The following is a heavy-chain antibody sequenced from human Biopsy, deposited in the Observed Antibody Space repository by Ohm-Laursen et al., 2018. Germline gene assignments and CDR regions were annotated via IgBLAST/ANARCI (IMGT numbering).Heavy chain of an antibody. V-gene: IGHV1-69*10. CDR1: GDTFNNYI. D-gene: IGHD1-26*01. J-gene: IGHJ5*02. Sequence: SVKVSCKASGDTFNNYIITWVRQAPGQGLEWMGGVIPIPNVATYAQKFQGRITITADESTSTAYMELSSLTSDDTAVYFCARGEGSSWFDPWGHGTLVTVSS. CDR2: VIPIPNVA. CDR3: ARGEGSSWFDP.